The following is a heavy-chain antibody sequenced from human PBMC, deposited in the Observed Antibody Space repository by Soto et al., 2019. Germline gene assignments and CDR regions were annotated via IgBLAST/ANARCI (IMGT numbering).Heavy chain of an antibody. CDR1: GYSISSDYY. CDR3: ARDLTAAGLGGMDV. Sequence: XETLSVYWAVSGYSISSDYYWDWIRQPPGKGLEWIGTIYHSGFTYYNPSLKSRVTMSVDTSKNQFSLKLTSVTAADTAMYYCARDLTAAGLGGMDVWGQGTTVTVSS. D-gene: IGHD6-25*01. J-gene: IGHJ6*02. V-gene: IGHV4-38-2*02. CDR2: IYHSGFT.